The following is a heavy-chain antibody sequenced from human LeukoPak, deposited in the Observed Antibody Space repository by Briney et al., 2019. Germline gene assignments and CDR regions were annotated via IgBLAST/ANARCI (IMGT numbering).Heavy chain of an antibody. CDR3: AREGLGELTLDC. Sequence: ASVKVSCKSSGYTFTPYGITWVRQAPGQGLEWMGWISTDNGDTNYAQKLQGRVTMTTDTSTSTAYMELRSLRSDDTAVYYCAREGLGELTLDCWGQGTLVTVSS. V-gene: IGHV1-18*01. CDR1: GYTFTPYG. CDR2: ISTDNGDT. D-gene: IGHD3-16*01. J-gene: IGHJ4*02.